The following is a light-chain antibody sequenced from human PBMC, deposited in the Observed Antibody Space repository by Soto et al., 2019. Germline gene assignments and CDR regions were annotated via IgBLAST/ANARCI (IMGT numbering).Light chain of an antibody. Sequence: QAVVTQPPSVSGAPGQRVTISCTGSGSNIGAGYDIHWYQQVPGTAPKPLIYANTNRASGVPDRFSGSKSGTSASLAITGLQAEDEADYYGQSYDTSLSGYVFGPGNKLTVL. CDR2: ANT. V-gene: IGLV1-40*01. J-gene: IGLJ1*01. CDR1: GSNIGAGYD. CDR3: QSYDTSLSGYV.